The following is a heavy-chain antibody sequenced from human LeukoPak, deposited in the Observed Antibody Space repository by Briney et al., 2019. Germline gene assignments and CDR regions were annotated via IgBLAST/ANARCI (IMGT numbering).Heavy chain of an antibody. Sequence: SETLSLTCAAYGGSFSGYYWSWIRQPPGKGLEWIGEINHSGSTNYNPSLKSRVTISVDTSKNQFSLKLSSVTAADTAVYYCARGTDSSSWYVLWGQGTMVTVSS. CDR3: ARGTDSSSWYVL. D-gene: IGHD6-13*01. J-gene: IGHJ3*01. CDR2: INHSGST. V-gene: IGHV4-34*01. CDR1: GGSFSGYY.